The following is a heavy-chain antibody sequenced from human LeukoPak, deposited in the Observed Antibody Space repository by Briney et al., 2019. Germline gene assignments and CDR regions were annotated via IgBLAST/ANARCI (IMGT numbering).Heavy chain of an antibody. V-gene: IGHV4-61*01. CDR2: IYYSGST. CDR3: ARSAGIAVAGTIDY. D-gene: IGHD6-19*01. CDR1: GGSISSGSYY. J-gene: IGHJ4*02. Sequence: SQTLSLTCTVSGGSISSGSYYWSWIRQPPGKGLEWIGYIYYSGSTNYNPSLKSRVTISVDTSKNQFSLKLSSVTAADTAVYYCARSAGIAVAGTIDYWGQGTLVTVSS.